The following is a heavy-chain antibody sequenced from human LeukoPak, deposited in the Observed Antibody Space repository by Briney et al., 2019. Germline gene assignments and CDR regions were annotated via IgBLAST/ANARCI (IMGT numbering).Heavy chain of an antibody. CDR1: GYSISSGYY. J-gene: IGHJ4*02. Sequence: SETLSLTCTVSGYSISSGYYWGWIRQPPGKGLEWIGSIYHSGSTYYNPSLKSRVTISVDTSKNQFSLKLSSVTAADTAVYYCARDSHYYDYVWGSYRIFDYWGQGTLVTVSS. D-gene: IGHD3-16*02. CDR2: IYHSGST. V-gene: IGHV4-38-2*02. CDR3: ARDSHYYDYVWGSYRIFDY.